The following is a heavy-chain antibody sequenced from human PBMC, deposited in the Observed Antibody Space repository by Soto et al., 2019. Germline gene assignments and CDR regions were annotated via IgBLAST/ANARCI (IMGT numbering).Heavy chain of an antibody. CDR1: GFTFDDYA. CDR3: AKDIGITGTHYYYYGMDV. CDR2: ISWNSGSI. D-gene: IGHD1-7*01. V-gene: IGHV3-9*01. Sequence: PGGSLRLSCAASGFTFDDYAMHWVRQAPGKGLEWVSGISWNSGSIGHADFVKGRFTISRDNAKNSLYLQMNSLRAEDTALYYCAKDIGITGTHYYYYGMDVWGQGTTVTVSS. J-gene: IGHJ6*02.